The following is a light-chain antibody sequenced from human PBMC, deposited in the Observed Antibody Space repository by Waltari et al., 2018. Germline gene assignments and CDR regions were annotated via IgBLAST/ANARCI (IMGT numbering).Light chain of an antibody. Sequence: QSALTQPPSASGSPGQSVTISCTGTSSDVGGYNYASWYQQPPGKAPKVMIYEVSKRPQGVPDRVSGSKSGNTASLTVAGVQAEDEADYYCSSYGGSNNLVFGGGTKLTVL. CDR2: EVS. J-gene: IGLJ3*02. CDR1: SSDVGGYNY. CDR3: SSYGGSNNLV. V-gene: IGLV2-8*01.